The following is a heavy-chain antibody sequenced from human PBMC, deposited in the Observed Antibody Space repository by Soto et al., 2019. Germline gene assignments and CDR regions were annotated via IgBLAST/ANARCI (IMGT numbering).Heavy chain of an antibody. J-gene: IGHJ5*02. CDR3: AREAGPYTRSWFDP. V-gene: IGHV3-66*01. CDR2: IYSGGGT. Sequence: EVQLVESGGGSVQPGGSLRLSCAVSGFTVSTSFVSWVRQPPGKGLEWVSVIYSGGGTYYADSVLGRFTISRDNSKNMLYLQMNSLRVEDTAVYYCAREAGPYTRSWFDPWGRGTLVTVSS. CDR1: GFTVSTSF. D-gene: IGHD5-18*01.